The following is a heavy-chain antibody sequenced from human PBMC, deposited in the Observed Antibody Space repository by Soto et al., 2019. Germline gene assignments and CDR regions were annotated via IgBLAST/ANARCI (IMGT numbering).Heavy chain of an antibody. CDR2: INHSGST. CDR1: GGSFSGYY. CDR3: ARVRVITMVRGVIIPPYYYYGMDV. J-gene: IGHJ6*02. V-gene: IGHV4-34*01. Sequence: QVQLQQWGAGLLKPSETLSLTCAVYGGSFSGYYWSWIRQPPGKGLEWIGEINHSGSTNYNPSLKGRVTISVDTSKNQFSLKLSSVTAADTAVYYCARVRVITMVRGVIIPPYYYYGMDVWGQGTTVTVSS. D-gene: IGHD3-10*01.